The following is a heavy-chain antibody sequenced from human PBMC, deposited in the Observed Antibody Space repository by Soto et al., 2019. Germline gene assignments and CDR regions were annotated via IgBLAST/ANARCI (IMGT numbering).Heavy chain of an antibody. CDR3: ARAQDFDY. CDR1: GFTFSSYD. Sequence: LSLSGAASGFTFSSYDMHWVRQATGKGLEWVSAIGTAGDTYYPGSVKGRFTISRENAKNSLYLQMNSLRAEDTAVYYCARAQDFDYWGQGTLVTVSS. CDR2: IGTAGDT. V-gene: IGHV3-13*01. J-gene: IGHJ4*02.